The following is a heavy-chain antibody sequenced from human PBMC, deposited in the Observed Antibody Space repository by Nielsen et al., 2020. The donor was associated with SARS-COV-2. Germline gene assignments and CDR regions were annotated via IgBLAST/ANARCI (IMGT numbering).Heavy chain of an antibody. Sequence: VRQAPGKGLEWVSAISGSGGSTYYADSVKGRFTISRDNAKNSLYLQMNSLRAEDTAVYYCARDRSSYYYDSSGYFDYWGQGTLVTVSS. D-gene: IGHD3-22*01. CDR2: ISGSGGST. J-gene: IGHJ4*02. CDR3: ARDRSSYYYDSSGYFDY. V-gene: IGHV3-23*01.